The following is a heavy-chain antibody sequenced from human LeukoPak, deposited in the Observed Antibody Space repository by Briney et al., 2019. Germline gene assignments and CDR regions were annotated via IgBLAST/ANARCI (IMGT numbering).Heavy chain of an antibody. D-gene: IGHD3-10*01. CDR2: IYYSGST. CDR3: ARDHVSGGPLDP. CDR1: GGSISSGDYY. V-gene: IGHV4-30-4*01. Sequence: SETLSLTCTVSGGSISSGDYYWSWIRQPPGKGLEWIGYIYYSGSTYYNPSLKSRVTISADTSKNQFPLKLSSVTAADTAVYYCARDHVSGGPLDPWGQGTLVTVSS. J-gene: IGHJ5*02.